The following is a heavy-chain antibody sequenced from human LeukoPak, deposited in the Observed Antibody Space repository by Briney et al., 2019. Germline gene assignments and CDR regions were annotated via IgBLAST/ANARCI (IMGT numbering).Heavy chain of an antibody. J-gene: IGHJ5*02. Sequence: SETLSLTCTVSGGSISSGGYYWSWIRQSPGKGLEWIGYIYHSGSTNYNPSLKSRVTISVDTSKNQFSLKLSSVTAADTAVYYCARYIVVVPAAILNWFDPWGQGTLVTVSS. CDR3: ARYIVVVPAAILNWFDP. CDR2: IYHSGST. V-gene: IGHV4-30-2*06. D-gene: IGHD2-2*02. CDR1: GGSISSGGYY.